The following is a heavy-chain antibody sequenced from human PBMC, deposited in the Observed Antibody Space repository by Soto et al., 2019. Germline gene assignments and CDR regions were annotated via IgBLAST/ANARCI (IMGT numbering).Heavy chain of an antibody. CDR3: ARRVVTAIFGVEGDAFDI. D-gene: IGHD2-21*02. Sequence: GASVKVSCKASGGTFSSYAISWVRQAPGQGLEWMGGIIPIFGTANYAQQFQGRVTITADESTSTAYMELSSLRSEDTAVYYCARRVVTAIFGVEGDAFDIWGQGTMVTVSS. CDR1: GGTFSSYA. J-gene: IGHJ3*02. V-gene: IGHV1-69*13. CDR2: IIPIFGTA.